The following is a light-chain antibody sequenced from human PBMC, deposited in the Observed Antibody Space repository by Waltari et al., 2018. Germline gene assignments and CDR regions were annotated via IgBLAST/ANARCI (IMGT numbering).Light chain of an antibody. J-gene: IGKJ4*01. Sequence: DIQMTQSPSSLSASVGDRVTISCRASQSITTSLSWYQQIPGKAPKLLIYAAYSLQNGVPSRFSGSLSGTDFTLTISGLQPEDSATYYCQQTFIVPPSFGGGTKLEI. CDR2: AAY. CDR3: QQTFIVPPS. V-gene: IGKV1-39*01. CDR1: QSITTS.